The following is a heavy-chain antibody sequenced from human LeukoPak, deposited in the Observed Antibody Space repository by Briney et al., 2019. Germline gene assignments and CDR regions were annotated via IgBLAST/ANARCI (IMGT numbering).Heavy chain of an antibody. CDR2: ISPYNGNT. CDR3: ARGPIIDIVVIPAAADYYHMDV. V-gene: IGHV1-18*01. J-gene: IGHJ6*03. D-gene: IGHD2-2*01. Sequence: GASVKVSCKASGYTFTSYYINWVRQATGQGLEWMGWISPYNGNTKYAQKLQGRVTMTRDSSTNTAYMELRSLRSDDTAVYYCARGPIIDIVVIPAAADYYHMDVWGKGTTVTVPS. CDR1: GYTFTSYY.